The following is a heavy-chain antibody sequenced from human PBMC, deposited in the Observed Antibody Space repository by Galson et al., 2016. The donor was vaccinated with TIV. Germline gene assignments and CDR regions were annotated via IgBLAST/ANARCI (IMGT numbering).Heavy chain of an antibody. CDR2: IDAGNGDT. J-gene: IGHJ4*02. CDR1: GYTFTTYA. CDR3: ARGATSDWPFDY. V-gene: IGHV1-3*01. Sequence: SVKVSCKASGYTFTTYAIHWVRQAPGHGLEWMGWIDAGNGDTKYSQKFQGRVTIGRGTSASTAYMELSSLTSEDTAMYYCARGATSDWPFDYWGQATLVTVSS. D-gene: IGHD6-19*01.